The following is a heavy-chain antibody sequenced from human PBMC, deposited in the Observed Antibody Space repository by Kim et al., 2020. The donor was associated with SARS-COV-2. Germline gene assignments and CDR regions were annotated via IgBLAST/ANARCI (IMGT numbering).Heavy chain of an antibody. CDR2: INHSGST. CDR3: ARVTTGKTYSSSWRYRPSQHPLDY. D-gene: IGHD6-13*01. CDR1: GGSFSGYY. J-gene: IGHJ4*02. Sequence: SETLSLTCAVYGGSFSGYYWSWIRQPPGKGVEWIGEINHSGSTNYNPSLKSRVTISVDTSKNQFSLKLSSVTAADTAVYYCARVTTGKTYSSSWRYRPSQHPLDYWGQGTLVTVSS. V-gene: IGHV4-34*01.